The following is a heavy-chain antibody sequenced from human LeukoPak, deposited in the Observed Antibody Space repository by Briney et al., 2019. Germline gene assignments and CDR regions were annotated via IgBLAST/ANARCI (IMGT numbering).Heavy chain of an antibody. CDR3: ARQGYTSSSRFDF. J-gene: IGHJ4*02. CDR1: GYIFTSYW. Sequence: GESLKISCQGSGYIFTSYWIGWVRQTPGKGLEWMGIIYPGDSDTRYSPSFQGQVTISADRSISTAYLQWSSLQASDTAMYYCARQGYTSSSRFDFWGQGTLVTVSS. V-gene: IGHV5-51*01. D-gene: IGHD6-6*01. CDR2: IYPGDSDT.